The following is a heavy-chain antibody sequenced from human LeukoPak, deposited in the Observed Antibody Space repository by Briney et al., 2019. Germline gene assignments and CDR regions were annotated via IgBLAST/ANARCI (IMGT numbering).Heavy chain of an antibody. J-gene: IGHJ6*02. Sequence: ASVKVSCKASGYTFTSYGISWVRQAPGQGLEWMGWISAYNGNTNYAQKLQGRVTMTTDTSTSTACMELRSLRSDDTAVYYCARDPPMYSSGWYGDEYYYGMDVWGQGTTVTVSS. D-gene: IGHD6-19*01. CDR2: ISAYNGNT. V-gene: IGHV1-18*01. CDR3: ARDPPMYSSGWYGDEYYYGMDV. CDR1: GYTFTSYG.